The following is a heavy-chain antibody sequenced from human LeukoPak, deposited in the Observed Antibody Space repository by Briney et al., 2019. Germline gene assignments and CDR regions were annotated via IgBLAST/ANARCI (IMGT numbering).Heavy chain of an antibody. CDR1: GFTFTAYW. Sequence: ASVKVSCKASGFTFTAYWMHWVRQAPGQGLEWMGVVNPTADNRVYAQKFQGRVTITADESTSTAYMELSSLRSEDTAVYYCARAVGAMSDYYYYYGMDVWGQGTTVTVSS. CDR3: ARAVGAMSDYYYYYGMDV. V-gene: IGHV1-46*01. D-gene: IGHD1-26*01. CDR2: VNPTADNR. J-gene: IGHJ6*02.